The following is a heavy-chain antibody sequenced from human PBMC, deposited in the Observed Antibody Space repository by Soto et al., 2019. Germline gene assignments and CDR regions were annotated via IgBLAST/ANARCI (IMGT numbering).Heavy chain of an antibody. Sequence: QVQLQESGPGLVKPSETLSLTCTVSGASISSSYWSWIRQSPGKGLEWIGYVYYSGSTKYNPSLTSRVTISVDTSKNQFSLKLTSVSAADTAVYYCARGYYDSNGQSNTFDIWGQGTMVTVSS. CDR1: GASISSSY. D-gene: IGHD3-22*01. CDR3: ARGYYDSNGQSNTFDI. V-gene: IGHV4-59*01. J-gene: IGHJ3*02. CDR2: VYYSGST.